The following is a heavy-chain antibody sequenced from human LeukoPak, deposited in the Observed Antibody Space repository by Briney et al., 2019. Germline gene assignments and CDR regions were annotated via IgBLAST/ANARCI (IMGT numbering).Heavy chain of an antibody. Sequence: PSETLSLTCTVSGGSVSSGSYYWSWIRQPPGKGLEWIGYIYYSGSTNYNPSLKSRVTISVDTSKNQFSLKLSSVTAADTAVYYCARARRGTVDPWGQGTLVTVSS. CDR3: ARARRGTVDP. CDR2: IYYSGST. J-gene: IGHJ5*02. D-gene: IGHD3-16*01. V-gene: IGHV4-61*01. CDR1: GGSVSSGSYY.